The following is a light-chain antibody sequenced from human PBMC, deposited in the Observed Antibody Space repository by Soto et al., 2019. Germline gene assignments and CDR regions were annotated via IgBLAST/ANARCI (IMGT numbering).Light chain of an antibody. Sequence: IVLTQSPATLSLSPGERATLSCRASQSVDSYLAWYQQKVGHAPRLLIYDASNRATGIPARFSGSGSGTYLTLRISRLEPEDFPVYYWQQRSNWHPTLGQGPKVDIK. CDR3: QQRSNWHPT. CDR2: DAS. V-gene: IGKV3-11*01. CDR1: QSVDSY. J-gene: IGKJ1*01.